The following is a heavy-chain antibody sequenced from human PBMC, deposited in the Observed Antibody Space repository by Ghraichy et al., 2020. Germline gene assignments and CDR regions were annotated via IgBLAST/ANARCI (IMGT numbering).Heavy chain of an antibody. J-gene: IGHJ5*02. V-gene: IGHV4-59*01. CDR2: IYYSGST. Sequence: SQTLSLTCTVSGGSISSYYWSWIRQPPGKGLEWIGYIYYSGSTNYNPSLKSRVTISVDTSKNQFSLKLSSVTAADTAVYYCARGGRYYDILTGYNRGFWFDPWGQGTLVTVSS. D-gene: IGHD3-9*01. CDR1: GGSISSYY. CDR3: ARGGRYYDILTGYNRGFWFDP.